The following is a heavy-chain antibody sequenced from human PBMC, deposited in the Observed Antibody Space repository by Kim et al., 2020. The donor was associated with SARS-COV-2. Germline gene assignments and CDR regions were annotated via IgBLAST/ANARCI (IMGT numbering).Heavy chain of an antibody. CDR3: STGCNSGWYEYFFVY. V-gene: IGHV3-15*01. CDR1: GLTLSNAW. Sequence: GGSLRLSCAASGLTLSNAWMSWVRQAPGKGLEWVGCIKSKTDGGSTAYPAPVKGRFTISRDDSQNTLFLQMNSLKAEVTAVYYCSTGCNSGWYEYFFVYWGQGPLVPVFS. J-gene: IGHJ4*02. CDR2: IKSKTDGGST. D-gene: IGHD6-19*01.